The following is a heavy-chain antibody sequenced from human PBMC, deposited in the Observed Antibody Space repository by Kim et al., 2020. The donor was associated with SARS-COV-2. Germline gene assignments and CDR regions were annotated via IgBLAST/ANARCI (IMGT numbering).Heavy chain of an antibody. Sequence: GGSLRLSCTASGFTFSSYAMSWVRQAPGKGLEWVSSISGGAVTTYYADSVKGRFTISRDNSKNTLSLQMNSLRAEATAVYYCAKGTTSTTYSATNYWGQGTLVTVSS. CDR2: ISGGAVTT. J-gene: IGHJ4*02. D-gene: IGHD2-2*01. V-gene: IGHV3-23*01. CDR1: GFTFSSYA. CDR3: AKGTTSTTYSATNY.